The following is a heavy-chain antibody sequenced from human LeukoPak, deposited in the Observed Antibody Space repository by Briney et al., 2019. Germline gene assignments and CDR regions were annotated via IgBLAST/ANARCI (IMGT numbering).Heavy chain of an antibody. D-gene: IGHD6-19*01. CDR1: GGSISSSNF. CDR3: ARAPTDRTSSGLDF. CDR2: IYHSGGT. Sequence: SETLSLTCAVSGGSISSSNFWSWVCQPPGKGLEWIGEIYHSGGTNYNPSLKSRVTISVDKSKNQFSLKLSSVTAADAAMYFCARAPTDRTSSGLDFWGLGTLVTVSS. V-gene: IGHV4-4*02. J-gene: IGHJ4*02.